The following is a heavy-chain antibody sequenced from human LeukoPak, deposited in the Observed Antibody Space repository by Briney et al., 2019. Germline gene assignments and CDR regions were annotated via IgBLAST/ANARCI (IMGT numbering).Heavy chain of an antibody. D-gene: IGHD1-26*01. J-gene: IGHJ4*02. CDR2: ILYDASKT. V-gene: IGHV3-30*02. CDR3: TQWELSTLLDY. Sequence: PGGSLRLSCAASGFTFSSSWMAWVRQAPGKGLEWVAYILYDASKTYYADSVKGRFTISRDNSKNTLYLQMDSLRVEDMAVYYCTQWELSTLLDYWGQGTLVTVSS. CDR1: GFTFSSSW.